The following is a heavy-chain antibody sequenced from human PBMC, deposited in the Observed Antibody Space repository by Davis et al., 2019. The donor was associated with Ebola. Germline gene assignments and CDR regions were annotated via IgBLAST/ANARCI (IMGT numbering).Heavy chain of an antibody. CDR3: ARAGGSTTLTAPSMDV. V-gene: IGHV3-21*04. Sequence: GESLKISCAASGFTFSSYSMNWVRQAPGKGLEWVSSISSSNSYIYYADSVKGRFTISRDNAKNSLYLQMNSLRAEDTAVYYCARAGGSTTLTAPSMDVWGQGTTVTVSS. J-gene: IGHJ6*02. CDR1: GFTFSSYS. CDR2: ISSSNSYI. D-gene: IGHD2-21*02.